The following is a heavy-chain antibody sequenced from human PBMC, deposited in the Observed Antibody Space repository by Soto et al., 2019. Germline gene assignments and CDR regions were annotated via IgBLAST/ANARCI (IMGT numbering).Heavy chain of an antibody. D-gene: IGHD6-19*01. V-gene: IGHV4-39*01. J-gene: IGHJ4*02. CDR1: GGSISSSSYY. CDR2: IYYSGST. CDR3: AEAVAGTGFLDY. Sequence: QLQLQESGPGLVKPSETLSLTCTVSGGSISSSSYYWGWIRQPPGKGLEWIGSIYYSGSTYYNPSLKSRVTISVDTSKNQFSLKLSSVTAADTAVYYCAEAVAGTGFLDYWGQGTLVTVSS.